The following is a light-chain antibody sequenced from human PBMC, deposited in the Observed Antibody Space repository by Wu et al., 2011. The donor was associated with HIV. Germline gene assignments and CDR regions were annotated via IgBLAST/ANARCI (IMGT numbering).Light chain of an antibody. CDR3: QHRSSWPYT. Sequence: EIVLTQSPATLSLSPGERATLSCRASQSVRSFLAWYQQKPGQAPRLLIYDAFNRATGIPSRFSGSGSGTDFTLTINSLEPEDFAVYYCQHRSSWPYTVGQGTKLQVK. V-gene: IGKV3-11*01. CDR1: QSVRSF. CDR2: DAF. J-gene: IGKJ2*01.